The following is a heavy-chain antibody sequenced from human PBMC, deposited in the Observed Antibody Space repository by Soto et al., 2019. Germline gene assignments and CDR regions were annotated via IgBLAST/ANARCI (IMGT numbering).Heavy chain of an antibody. V-gene: IGHV1-69*06. J-gene: IGHJ6*02. CDR3: ARTYYYDSSGYYSPIGYYYGMGV. D-gene: IGHD3-22*01. CDR2: IIPIFGTA. CDR1: GGTFSSYA. Sequence: SVKVSCKASGGTFSSYAISWVRQAPGQGLEWMGGIIPIFGTANYAQKFQGRVTITADKSTSTAYMELSSLRSEDTAVYYCARTYYYDSSGYYSPIGYYYGMGVWGQGTTVTVSS.